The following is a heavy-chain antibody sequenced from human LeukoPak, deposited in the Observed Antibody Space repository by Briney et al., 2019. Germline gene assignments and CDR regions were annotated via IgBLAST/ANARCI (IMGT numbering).Heavy chain of an antibody. J-gene: IGHJ4*02. V-gene: IGHV3-11*01. CDR2: ISNRGSTI. Sequence: GGPLRLSCAASGFTFSDFYMTWIRQAPGKGLEWVSYISNRGSTIHYADSVRGRFTISRDNAKKSLYLQMNSLRAEDTAVYYCARSADRSGYFREITLYYFDYWGQGTLVTVSS. CDR1: GFTFSDFY. D-gene: IGHD3-22*01. CDR3: ARSADRSGYFREITLYYFDY.